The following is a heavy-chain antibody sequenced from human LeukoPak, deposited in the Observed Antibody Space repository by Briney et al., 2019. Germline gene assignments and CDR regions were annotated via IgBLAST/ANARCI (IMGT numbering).Heavy chain of an antibody. V-gene: IGHV3-11*04. Sequence: GGSLRLSCAASGFTFSDYYMSWIRQAPGKGLEWVSYISSSGSTIYYADPVKGRFTISRDNAKNSLYQMNSLRAEDTAVYYCARGIVVVPAAMGGSINWFDPWGQGTLVTVSS. CDR2: ISSSGSTI. CDR1: GFTFSDYY. D-gene: IGHD2-2*01. J-gene: IGHJ5*02. CDR3: ARGIVVVPAAMGGSINWFDP.